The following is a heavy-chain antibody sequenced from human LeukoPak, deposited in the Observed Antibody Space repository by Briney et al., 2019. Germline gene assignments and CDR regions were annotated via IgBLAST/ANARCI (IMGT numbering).Heavy chain of an antibody. Sequence: ASVKVSCKVSGYTLTELSMHWVRQAPGKGLEWMGGFDPEDGETIYAQKFQGRVTMTEDTSTDTAYMELSSLRSEDTAVHYCATEGCSGGSCQFDYWGQGTLVTVSS. J-gene: IGHJ4*02. V-gene: IGHV1-24*01. CDR3: ATEGCSGGSCQFDY. CDR1: GYTLTELS. CDR2: FDPEDGET. D-gene: IGHD2-15*01.